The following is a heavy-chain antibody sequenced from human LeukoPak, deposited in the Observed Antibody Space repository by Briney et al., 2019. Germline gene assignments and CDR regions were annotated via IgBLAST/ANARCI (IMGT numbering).Heavy chain of an antibody. CDR3: AKGRYDSSGYYYFGAFDI. D-gene: IGHD3-22*01. Sequence: GGSLRLSCAASGFTFDDYAMHWVRQAPGKGLEWVSGISWNSGSIGYADSVKGRFTISRDNAKNSLYLQMNSLRAEDTALYYCAKGRYDSSGYYYFGAFDIWGQGTMVTVSS. CDR1: GFTFDDYA. CDR2: ISWNSGSI. V-gene: IGHV3-9*01. J-gene: IGHJ3*02.